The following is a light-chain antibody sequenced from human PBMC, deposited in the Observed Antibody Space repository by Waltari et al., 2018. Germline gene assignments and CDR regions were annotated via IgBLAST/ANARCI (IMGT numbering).Light chain of an antibody. CDR2: RNN. J-gene: IGLJ2*01. CDR1: SSNLGSNY. CDR3: AAWDDSLSGVV. V-gene: IGLV1-47*01. Sequence: QSVLTQPPSASGTPGQRVTISCSGSSSNLGSNYVSWYQQLPGTTPTLLIYRNNQRPSGVPDRFSGSKSGTSASLAISGLRSEDEADYYCAAWDDSLSGVVFGGGTKLTVL.